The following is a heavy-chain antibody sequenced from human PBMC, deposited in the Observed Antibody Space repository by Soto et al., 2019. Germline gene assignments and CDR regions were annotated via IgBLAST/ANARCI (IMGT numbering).Heavy chain of an antibody. CDR1: GGTFSSYT. D-gene: IGHD4-17*01. CDR3: ARDLTTVTTLFDY. Sequence: SVKVSCKASGGTFSSYTISWVRQAPGQGLEWMGRIIPILGIANYAQKFQGRVTITADKSTSTAYMELSSLRSEDTAVYYCARDLTTVTTLFDYWGQGTLVTVSS. CDR2: IIPILGIA. V-gene: IGHV1-69*04. J-gene: IGHJ4*02.